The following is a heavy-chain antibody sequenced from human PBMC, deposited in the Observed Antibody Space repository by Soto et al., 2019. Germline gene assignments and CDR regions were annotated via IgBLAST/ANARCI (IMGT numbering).Heavy chain of an antibody. V-gene: IGHV3-21*01. Sequence: GGSLRLSCAASGFTFSSYSMNWVRQAPGKGLEWVSSISSSSSYIYYADSVKGRFTISRDNAKNSLYLQMNSLRAEDPSVYYCARDVYRGSYQYYFDYWGQGTLVTVSS. D-gene: IGHD1-26*01. J-gene: IGHJ4*02. CDR1: GFTFSSYS. CDR2: ISSSSSYI. CDR3: ARDVYRGSYQYYFDY.